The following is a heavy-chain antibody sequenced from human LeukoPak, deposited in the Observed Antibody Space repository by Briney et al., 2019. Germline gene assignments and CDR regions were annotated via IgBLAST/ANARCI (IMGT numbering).Heavy chain of an antibody. V-gene: IGHV3-7*01. J-gene: IGHJ4*02. CDR3: ARFMITFGGVIDPFDY. D-gene: IGHD3-16*02. CDR1: GFTFSSYW. Sequence: GGSLRLSCAASGFTFSSYWMSWVRQAPGKGLEWVANIKQDGSEKYYVDSVKGRFTISRDNAKNSLYLQMNSLRAEDTAVYYCARFMITFGGVIDPFDYWGQGTLVTVSS. CDR2: IKQDGSEK.